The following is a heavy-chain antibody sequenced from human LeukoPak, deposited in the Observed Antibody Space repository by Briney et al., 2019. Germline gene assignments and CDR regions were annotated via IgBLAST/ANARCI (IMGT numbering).Heavy chain of an antibody. V-gene: IGHV3-66*01. CDR3: AREMWDSYGYVDY. CDR1: RSTLSSNY. D-gene: IGHD5-18*01. CDR2: IYSGGST. Sequence: GGSLRLSCAPDRSTLSSNYMSCVRQAPGKGLGWVSVIYSGGSTYYADSVKGRFTISKDNSKNTLYLQMNSLRAEDTAVYYCAREMWDSYGYVDYWGQGTLVTVSS. J-gene: IGHJ4*02.